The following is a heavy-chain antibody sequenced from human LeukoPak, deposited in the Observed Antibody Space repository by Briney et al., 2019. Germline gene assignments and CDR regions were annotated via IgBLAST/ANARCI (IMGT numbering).Heavy chain of an antibody. CDR3: ASPKFPDTPGIAVAGDFDY. D-gene: IGHD6-19*01. CDR1: GFTFSSHS. Sequence: GGSLRLSCAASGFTFSSHSMNWVRQAPGKGLGWVSSISSSSSSSYIYYADSVKGRFTISRDNAKNSLYLQMNSLRAEDTAVYYCASPKFPDTPGIAVAGDFDYWGQGTLVTVSS. CDR2: ISSSSSSSYI. V-gene: IGHV3-21*01. J-gene: IGHJ4*02.